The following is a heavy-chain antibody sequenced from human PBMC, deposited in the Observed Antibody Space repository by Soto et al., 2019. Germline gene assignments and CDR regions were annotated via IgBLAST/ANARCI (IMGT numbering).Heavy chain of an antibody. CDR1: GGTFSSYT. CDR2: IIPILGIA. D-gene: IGHD3-10*01. V-gene: IGHV1-69*08. Sequence: QVQLVQSGAEVKKPGSSVKVSCKASGGTFSSYTISWVRQAPGQGLEWMGRIIPILGIANYAQKFQGRVTIAADKSTSAAYMELSGRRSEDTAVYYCAREEYYYGSGAFFDEWGQGALVTVSS. CDR3: AREEYYYGSGAFFDE. J-gene: IGHJ4*02.